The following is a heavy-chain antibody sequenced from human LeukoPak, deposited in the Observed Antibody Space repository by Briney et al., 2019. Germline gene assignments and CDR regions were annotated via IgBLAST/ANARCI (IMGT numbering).Heavy chain of an antibody. CDR2: INPSGGA. CDR3: ARGLSQDYFDY. CDR1: GRSFNNYY. Sequence: PSETLSLTCAVYGRSFNNYYWSWIRQPPGKGLEWIGEINPSGGANYNPSLKSRVTMSVDTSKNQFSLKLSSVTAADTAVYYCARGLSQDYFDYWGQGTLVTVSS. V-gene: IGHV4-34*01. J-gene: IGHJ4*02.